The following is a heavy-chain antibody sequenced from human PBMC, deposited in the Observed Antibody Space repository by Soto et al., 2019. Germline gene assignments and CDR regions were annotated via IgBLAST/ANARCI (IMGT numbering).Heavy chain of an antibody. CDR3: AGGDYYHSSGYYFYYYTMDD. D-gene: IGHD3-22*01. CDR2: VYYGGST. CDR1: GGSVSSSSYY. V-gene: IGHV4-39*01. J-gene: IGHJ6*01. Sequence: SETLSLTCTVSGGSVSSSSYYWGWIRQPPGKGLEWIGNVYYGGSTYYNPSLKSRVTISVETSKSQFSLKLSSVTAADTAVYYCAGGDYYHSSGYYFYYYTMDDWGQGTTVTVSS.